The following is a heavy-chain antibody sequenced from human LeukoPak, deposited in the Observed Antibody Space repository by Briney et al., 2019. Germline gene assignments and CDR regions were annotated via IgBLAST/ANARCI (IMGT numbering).Heavy chain of an antibody. CDR2: ISAYNGNT. Sequence: GASVKVPCKASGYTFTSYGISWVRQAPGQGLEWMGWISAYNGNTNYAQKLQGRVTMTTDASTSTAYMELRSLRSDDTAVYYCARDQGDGYNLSYYYYYGMDVWGQGTTVTVSS. V-gene: IGHV1-18*01. J-gene: IGHJ6*02. D-gene: IGHD5-24*01. CDR1: GYTFTSYG. CDR3: ARDQGDGYNLSYYYYYGMDV.